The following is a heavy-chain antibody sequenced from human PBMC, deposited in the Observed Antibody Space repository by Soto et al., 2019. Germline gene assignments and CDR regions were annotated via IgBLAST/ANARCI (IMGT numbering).Heavy chain of an antibody. V-gene: IGHV3-23*01. CDR2: ISGSGGST. CDR1: GFTFSSYA. J-gene: IGHJ6*03. Sequence: EVQLLESGGGLVQPGGSLRLSCAASGFTFSSYAMSWVRQAPGKGLEWVSAISGSGGSTYYADSVKGRFTISRDNSKNTLYLQMNSLRAEDTAVYYCAKGDLQFQLYYYYDYMDVWGKGTTVTFSS. CDR3: AKGDLQFQLYYYYDYMDV.